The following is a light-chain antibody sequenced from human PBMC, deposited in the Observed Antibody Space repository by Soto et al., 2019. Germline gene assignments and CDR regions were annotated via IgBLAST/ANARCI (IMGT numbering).Light chain of an antibody. CDR1: QSIRSY. J-gene: IGKJ1*01. V-gene: IGKV1-39*01. CDR2: ATS. CDR3: QQSFSFPRT. Sequence: DIQMTQSPSSLSASVGDRVTIACRASQSIRSYLNWYQQKPGKAPKLLMFATSSLQGGVPSRFSGSGSSTDFTLTINGLQPEDFATYYCQQSFSFPRTFGQGTKVDIK.